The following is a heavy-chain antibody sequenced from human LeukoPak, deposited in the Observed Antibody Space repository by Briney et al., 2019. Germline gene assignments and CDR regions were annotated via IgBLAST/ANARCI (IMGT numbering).Heavy chain of an antibody. CDR2: ISGSGGST. Sequence: GGSLRLSCAASGFTFSSYAMSWVRQAPGKGLEWVSAISGSGGSTYYADSVKGRFTISRDNSKNTLYLQMSSLRAEDTAVYYCARGAAEMATIVNLFFDYWGQGTLVTVSS. CDR1: GFTFSSYA. D-gene: IGHD5-24*01. CDR3: ARGAAEMATIVNLFFDY. J-gene: IGHJ4*02. V-gene: IGHV3-23*01.